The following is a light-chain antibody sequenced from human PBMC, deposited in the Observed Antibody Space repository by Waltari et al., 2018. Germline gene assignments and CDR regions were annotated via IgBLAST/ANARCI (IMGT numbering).Light chain of an antibody. CDR1: QGISNS. V-gene: IGKV1-NL1*01. CDR2: GAS. CDR3: QQYHSPLIT. J-gene: IGKJ5*01. Sequence: DIQLTQSPSSLSASVGDRVIITCQASQGISNSLAWYQQKPGEAPRLLLYGASKVQGGVPSRFSGSGSGTGVTLTVRSLQPEDFATYYCQQYHSPLITFGQGTRLEIK.